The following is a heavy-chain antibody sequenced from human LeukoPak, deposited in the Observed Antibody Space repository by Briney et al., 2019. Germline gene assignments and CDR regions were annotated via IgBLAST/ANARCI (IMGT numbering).Heavy chain of an antibody. D-gene: IGHD3-22*01. CDR1: GFAFSRYT. CDR2: ISGNSRYI. CDR3: ARDSTYYDSSGYDYYYGMDV. V-gene: IGHV3-21*01. Sequence: GGSLRLSCSASGFAFSRYTMNWIRQSPVKGLEWVSSISGNSRYISYAESVKGRFTISRDSAKNSLFLQMDSLRAEDTAIYYCARDSTYYDSSGYDYYYGMDVWGQGTMVTVSS. J-gene: IGHJ6*02.